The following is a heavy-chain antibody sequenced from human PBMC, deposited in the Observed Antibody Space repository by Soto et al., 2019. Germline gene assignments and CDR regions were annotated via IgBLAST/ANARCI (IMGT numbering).Heavy chain of an antibody. D-gene: IGHD2-15*01. V-gene: IGHV4-59*11. Sequence: SETLSLTCTVSGGSISSHYWSWIRQPPGKGLEWIGYIYYSGSTNYNPSLKSRVTISVDTSKNQFSLKLSSVTAADTAVYYCARIGGISGTYFDYWVQGTLVTVSS. CDR2: IYYSGST. CDR3: ARIGGISGTYFDY. J-gene: IGHJ4*02. CDR1: GGSISSHY.